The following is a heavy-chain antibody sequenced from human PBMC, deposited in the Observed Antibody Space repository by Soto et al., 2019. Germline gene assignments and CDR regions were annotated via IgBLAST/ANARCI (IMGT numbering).Heavy chain of an antibody. Sequence: SVEVSCKASGGTFSSYAISWVRQAPGQGLEWMGGIIPIFGTANYAQKFQGRVTITADESTSTAYMELSSLRSEDTAVYYCARGVQLWLPYYFDYWGQGTLVTVSS. CDR2: IIPIFGTA. CDR1: GGTFSSYA. J-gene: IGHJ4*02. D-gene: IGHD5-18*01. CDR3: ARGVQLWLPYYFDY. V-gene: IGHV1-69*13.